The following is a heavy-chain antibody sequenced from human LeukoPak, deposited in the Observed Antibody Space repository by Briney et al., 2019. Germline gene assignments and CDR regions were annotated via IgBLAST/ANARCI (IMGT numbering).Heavy chain of an antibody. J-gene: IGHJ4*02. Sequence: PSETLSLTCAVYGGSFSGYYWSWIRQPPGKGLEWIGEINHSGSTNYNPSLKSRVTISVDTSKNQFSLKLSSVTAADTAVYYCARGLGLATHRSSTSCPLDYWGKGTLVTVSS. CDR1: GGSFSGYY. D-gene: IGHD2-2*01. CDR3: ARGLGLATHRSSTSCPLDY. V-gene: IGHV4-34*01. CDR2: INHSGST.